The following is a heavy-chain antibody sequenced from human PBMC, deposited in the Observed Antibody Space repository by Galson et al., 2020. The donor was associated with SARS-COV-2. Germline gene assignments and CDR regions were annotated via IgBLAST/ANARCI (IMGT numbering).Heavy chain of an antibody. V-gene: IGHV3-9*01. CDR2: ISWNSGSI. CDR3: AKIDQLPDY. CDR1: GFTFDDYA. D-gene: IGHD2-2*01. J-gene: IGHJ4*02. Sequence: SLKISCAASGFTFDDYAMHWVRQAPGKGLEWVSGISWNSGSIGYADSVKGRFTISRDNAKNSLYLQMNSLRAEDTALYYCAKIDQLPDYWGQGTLVTVSS.